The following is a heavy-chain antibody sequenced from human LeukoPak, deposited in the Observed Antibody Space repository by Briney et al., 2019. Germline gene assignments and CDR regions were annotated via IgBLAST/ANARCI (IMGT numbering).Heavy chain of an antibody. D-gene: IGHD3-16*01. CDR2: INHSGST. CDR1: GGSFSGYH. J-gene: IGHJ4*02. Sequence: SETLSLTCAVYGGSFSGYHWSWIRQPPGKGLEWIGEINHSGSTNYNPSLKSRVTMSIDTSKNQFSLQLSSVTAADTAVYYCARRNYDYDFPYWGQGTLVTVSS. V-gene: IGHV4-34*01. CDR3: ARRNYDYDFPY.